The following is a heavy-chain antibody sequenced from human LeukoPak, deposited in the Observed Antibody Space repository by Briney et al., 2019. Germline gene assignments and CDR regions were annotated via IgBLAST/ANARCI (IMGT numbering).Heavy chain of an antibody. Sequence: GASVKVSCNASGGTFSSYAISWVRQAPGQGLEWMGGIIPIFGTANYAQKFQGRVTITADESTSTAYMELSSLRSEDTAVYYCAREVIGYCSSTSCYTDYYGMDVWGQGTTVTVSS. V-gene: IGHV1-69*13. CDR3: AREVIGYCSSTSCYTDYYGMDV. D-gene: IGHD2-2*02. CDR1: GGTFSSYA. J-gene: IGHJ6*02. CDR2: IIPIFGTA.